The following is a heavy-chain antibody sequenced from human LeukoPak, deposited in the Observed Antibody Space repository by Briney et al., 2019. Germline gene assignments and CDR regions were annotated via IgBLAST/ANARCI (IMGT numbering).Heavy chain of an antibody. V-gene: IGHV3-15*07. D-gene: IGHD3-22*01. CDR1: GFTVSSNY. CDR2: IKSKTDGGTT. J-gene: IGHJ4*02. Sequence: GGSLRLSCAASGFTVSSNYMNWVRQAPGKGLEWVGRIKSKTDGGTTDYAAPVKGRFTISRDDSKNTLYLQMNSLKTEDTAVYYCTSYDSSGYYSDALLGWGQGTLVTVSS. CDR3: TSYDSSGYYSDALLG.